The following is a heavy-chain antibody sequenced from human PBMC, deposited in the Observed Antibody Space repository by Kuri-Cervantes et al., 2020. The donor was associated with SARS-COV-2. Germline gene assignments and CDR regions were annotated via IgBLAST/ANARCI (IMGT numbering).Heavy chain of an antibody. CDR3: ARDDLHSSSWDFDY. CDR2: INPNSGGT. J-gene: IGHJ4*02. D-gene: IGHD6-13*01. CDR1: GYTFTGYY. V-gene: IGHV1-2*02. Sequence: ASVKVSCKASGYTFTGYYMHWVRQAPGQGLEWMGWINPNSGGTNYAQKFQGRVTMTRDTSISTAYMELSRLRSDDTAVYYCARDDLHSSSWDFDYWGQGTLVTDSS.